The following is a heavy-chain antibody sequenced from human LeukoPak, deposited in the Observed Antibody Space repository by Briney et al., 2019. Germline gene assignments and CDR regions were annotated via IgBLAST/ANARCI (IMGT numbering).Heavy chain of an antibody. D-gene: IGHD3-16*01. V-gene: IGHV3-23*01. CDR1: GFTFSNYA. CDR2: ISGSGGGT. Sequence: PGGSLRLSCAASGFTFSNYAMSWVRQAPGKGLEWVSSISGSGGGTYYADSVKGRFTISRDNSKNTLYLQMNSLRAEDTAVYYCARGRLGHFDYWGQGTLVTVSS. J-gene: IGHJ4*02. CDR3: ARGRLGHFDY.